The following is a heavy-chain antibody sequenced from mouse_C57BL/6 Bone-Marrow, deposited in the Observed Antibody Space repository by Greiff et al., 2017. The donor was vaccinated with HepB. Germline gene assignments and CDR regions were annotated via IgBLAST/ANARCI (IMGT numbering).Heavy chain of an antibody. V-gene: IGHV1-15*01. J-gene: IGHJ2*01. CDR2: IDPETGGT. CDR3: TDFDY. CDR1: GYTFTDYE. Sequence: QVQLQQSGAELVRPGASVTLSCKASGYTFTDYEMHWVKQTPVQGLEWIGDIDPETGGTAYNQKFKGKAILTADKSSSTAYMELRSLTSEDSAVYYCTDFDYWGQGTTLTVSS.